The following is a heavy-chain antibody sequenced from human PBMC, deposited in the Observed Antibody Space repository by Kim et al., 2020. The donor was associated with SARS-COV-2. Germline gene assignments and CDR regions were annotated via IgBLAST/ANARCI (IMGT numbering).Heavy chain of an antibody. V-gene: IGHV3-23*01. J-gene: IGHJ4*02. Sequence: GSTSYPDSVKGRFTISRDNSKNTLYLQMNGLRVEDTAVYYCAYRTYYFDYWGQGTLVTVSS. CDR2: GST. CDR3: AYRTYYFDY. D-gene: IGHD3-16*02.